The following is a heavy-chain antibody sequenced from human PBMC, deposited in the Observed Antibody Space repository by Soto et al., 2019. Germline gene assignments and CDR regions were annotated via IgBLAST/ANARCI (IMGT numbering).Heavy chain of an antibody. J-gene: IGHJ5*02. D-gene: IGHD6-13*01. CDR3: ARAYSSSWSDNWFDP. CDR1: GYTFTGYY. Sequence: ASVKVSCKASGYTFTGYYMHWVRKAPGQGLEWMGWINPNSGGTNYAQKFQGRVTMTRDTSISTAYMELSRLRSDDTAVYYCARAYSSSWSDNWFDPWGQGTLVTVSS. CDR2: INPNSGGT. V-gene: IGHV1-2*02.